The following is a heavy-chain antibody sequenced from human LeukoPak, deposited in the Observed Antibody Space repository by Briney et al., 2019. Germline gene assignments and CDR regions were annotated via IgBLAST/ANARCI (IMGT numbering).Heavy chain of an antibody. J-gene: IGHJ4*02. CDR1: VYIFSNYD. V-gene: IGHV1-8*01. D-gene: IGHD2-2*01. CDR3: ARAVRYQLLPDY. Sequence: ASVKVSFKASVYIFSNYDISWVRQATGEGLEWMGWMNRNSGNTGYALQFQGRVTFSTDTSITTAYMEMSSVRSDDTAVYYCARAVRYQLLPDYWGQGTLVTVSS. CDR2: MNRNSGNT.